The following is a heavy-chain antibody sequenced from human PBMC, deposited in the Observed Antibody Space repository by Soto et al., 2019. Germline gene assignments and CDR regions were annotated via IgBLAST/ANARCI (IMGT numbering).Heavy chain of an antibody. J-gene: IGHJ6*02. V-gene: IGHV3-49*03. Sequence: PGGSLRLSCTGSGFTFGDFGMSWFRQAPGKGREWLSFIRSKGYGGTTESAASVRGRFITSRDDSKSIAYLQMNSLKTEDTAVYYCASLTSWSQEYYYGMDVWGQGTTVTVSS. CDR1: GFTFGDFG. CDR3: ASLTSWSQEYYYGMDV. CDR2: IRSKGYGGTT. D-gene: IGHD2-2*01.